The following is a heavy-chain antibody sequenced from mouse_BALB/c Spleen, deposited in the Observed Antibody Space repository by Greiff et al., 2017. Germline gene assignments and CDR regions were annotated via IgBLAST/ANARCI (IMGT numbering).Heavy chain of an antibody. J-gene: IGHJ4*01. CDR3: ARLCYGLYAMDY. CDR2: IYPYNGGT. CDR1: GYTFTDYN. Sequence: EVQLQQSGPELVKPGASVKISCKASGYTFTDYNMHWVKQSHGKSLEWIGYIYPYNGGTGYNQKFKSKATLTVDNSSSTAYMELRSLTSDDSAVYYCARLCYGLYAMDYWGQGTSVTVSS. V-gene: IGHV1S29*02. D-gene: IGHD1-1*02.